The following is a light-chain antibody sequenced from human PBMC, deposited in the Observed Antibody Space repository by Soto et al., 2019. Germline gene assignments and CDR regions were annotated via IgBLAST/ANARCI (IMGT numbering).Light chain of an antibody. V-gene: IGKV3-11*01. CDR1: QSLFNY. CDR2: DAS. Sequence: EIVLTQSPATLSLSPGERATLSCRASQSLFNYFSCFHQKPGQAPRLLIYDASNRATGISARFSGSGSGTDFTLTISRLEPEDFAIYHCQQHGNLPWTFGPGTRVDIK. CDR3: QQHGNLPWT. J-gene: IGKJ3*01.